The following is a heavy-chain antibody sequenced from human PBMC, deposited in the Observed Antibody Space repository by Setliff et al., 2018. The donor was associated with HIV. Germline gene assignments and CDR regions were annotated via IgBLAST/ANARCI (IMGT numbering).Heavy chain of an antibody. CDR2: IHPVDSDT. J-gene: IGHJ4*02. CDR1: ANILTTYW. D-gene: IGHD2-21*02. Sequence: PGESLKISCQGSANILTTYWISWVRQTPGKGLEWMGIIHPVDSDTRYSPSFQGLVTISADKSINTAYLQWSSLKASDTAMYYCARPVLVTRDVRYFDYWGQGTLVTVSS. V-gene: IGHV5-51*01. CDR3: ARPVLVTRDVRYFDY.